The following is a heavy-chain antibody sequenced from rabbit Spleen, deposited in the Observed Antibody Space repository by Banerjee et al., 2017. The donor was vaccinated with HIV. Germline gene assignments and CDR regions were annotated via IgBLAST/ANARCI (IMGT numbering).Heavy chain of an antibody. J-gene: IGHJ4*01. Sequence: QEQLKESGGGLVQPGGSLKLSCKASGFDLNTYGVSWVRQAPGKGLEWIGCIYTGNGKTYYASWAKGRFTISKSSSTTVTLQMTSLTAADTATYFCARDAGTTTNGFNLWGPGTLVTVS. CDR1: GFDLNTYG. CDR2: IYTGNGKT. CDR3: ARDAGTTTNGFNL. V-gene: IGHV1S45*01. D-gene: IGHD4-2*01.